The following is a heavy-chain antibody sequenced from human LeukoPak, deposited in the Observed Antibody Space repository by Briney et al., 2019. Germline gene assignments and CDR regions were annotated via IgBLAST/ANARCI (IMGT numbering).Heavy chain of an antibody. V-gene: IGHV3-20*04. CDR1: GFTFDDYG. CDR3: ARDRSRGYSYGYCFDY. D-gene: IGHD5-18*01. J-gene: IGHJ4*02. Sequence: AGGSLRLSCAASGFTFDDYGMSWVRQAPGKGLEWVSGINWNGGSTGYADSVKGRFTIPRDNAKNSLYLQMNSLRAEDTALYYCARDRSRGYSYGYCFDYWGQGTLVTVSS. CDR2: INWNGGST.